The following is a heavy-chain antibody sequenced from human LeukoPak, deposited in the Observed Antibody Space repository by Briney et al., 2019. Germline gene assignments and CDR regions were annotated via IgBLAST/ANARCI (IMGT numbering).Heavy chain of an antibody. J-gene: IGHJ5*01. CDR2: INHSGST. Sequence: SETLSLTCTVSGGSISSSSYYWGWIRQPPGKGLEWIGEINHSGSTNYNPSLKSRVTISVDTSKNQFSLKLSSVTAADTAVYYCARAQQGYSGYDYYWFDSWGQGTLVTVSS. D-gene: IGHD5-12*01. CDR3: ARAQQGYSGYDYYWFDS. CDR1: GGSISSSSYY. V-gene: IGHV4-39*07.